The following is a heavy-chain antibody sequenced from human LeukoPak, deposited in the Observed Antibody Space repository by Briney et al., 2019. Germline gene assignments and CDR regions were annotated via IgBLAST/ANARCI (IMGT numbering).Heavy chain of an antibody. CDR2: IYGTGST. V-gene: IGHV4-38-2*01. J-gene: IGHJ4*02. Sequence: SETLSLPCAVSGYSLGKNYYWGWIRQPPGKGLEWIGRIYGTGSTSYNPSLMNRDTMSVDTSKNHFSLKLTSVTAADTAVYYCARYDSRGSASTRFDYWGQGILVTISS. D-gene: IGHD3-16*01. CDR1: GYSLGKNYY. CDR3: ARYDSRGSASTRFDY.